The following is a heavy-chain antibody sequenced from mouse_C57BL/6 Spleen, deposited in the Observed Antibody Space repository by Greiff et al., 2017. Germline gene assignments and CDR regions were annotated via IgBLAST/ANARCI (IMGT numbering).Heavy chain of an antibody. V-gene: IGHV1-81*01. CDR2: ICPRSGNT. Sequence: VKLMESGAELARPGASVKLSCKASGFTFTSYGICWVKQRPGQGLAWIGEICPRSGNTYYNEKFKGKVTLTADNSTSTAYMELRSLTSEDTAVYYCTRAAYWGQGTLVTVSA. CDR3: TRAAY. CDR1: GFTFTSYG. J-gene: IGHJ3*01.